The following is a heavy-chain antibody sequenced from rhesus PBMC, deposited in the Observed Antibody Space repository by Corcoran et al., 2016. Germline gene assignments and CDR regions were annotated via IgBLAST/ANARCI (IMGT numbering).Heavy chain of an antibody. J-gene: IGHJ6*01. CDR1: GGSISGYYN. CDR2: VYSIPART. D-gene: IGHD2-39*02. CDR3: ARQGYTDHLGGLDS. Sequence: QAQLQESGPGLVKPSETLSLTCTCSGGSISGYYNWNSIRQSPGKGLEWIGAVYSIPARTNYHPSLKSRVTISKDTSKNQFSLRLTSVTAADTAVYYCARQGYTDHLGGLDSWGQGVVVTVSS. V-gene: IGHV4-143*01.